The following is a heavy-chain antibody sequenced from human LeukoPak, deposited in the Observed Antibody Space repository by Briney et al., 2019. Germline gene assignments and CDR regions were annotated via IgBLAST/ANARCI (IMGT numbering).Heavy chain of an antibody. D-gene: IGHD2-15*01. J-gene: IGHJ4*02. CDR2: INPNSGGT. CDR3: ARASVALGPFDY. CDR1: GYTFTGYY. Sequence: ASVKVSCKASGYTFTGYYMHWVRQAPGQGLEWMGWINPNSGGTNYAQKFQGRVTMTRDTSISTAYMELSRLRSDDTAVYYCARASVALGPFDYWGQGTLVTVSS. V-gene: IGHV1-2*02.